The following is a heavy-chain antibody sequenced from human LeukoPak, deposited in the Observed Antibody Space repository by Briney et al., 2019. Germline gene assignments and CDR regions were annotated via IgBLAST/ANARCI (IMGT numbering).Heavy chain of an antibody. J-gene: IGHJ4*02. V-gene: IGHV1-24*01. CDR2: FDLEDGET. D-gene: IGHD4-23*01. CDR3: ATGGRWELLIGFEH. CDR1: GYTLTELS. Sequence: ASVKVSCKVSGYTLTELSVHWVRQAPGQGLEWLGGFDLEDGETSYAPKLQGRVTMTEDRSRDTAYMELTSLTEEDTAVYYCATGGRWELLIGFEHWGQGTLVTVSS.